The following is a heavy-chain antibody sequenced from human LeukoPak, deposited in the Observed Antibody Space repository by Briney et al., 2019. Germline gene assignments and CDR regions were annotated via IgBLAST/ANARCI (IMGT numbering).Heavy chain of an antibody. Sequence: GGSLRLSCAASGFIFSSYGIHWVRQAPGKGLEWVSSISSSSSYIYYADSVKGRFTISRDNAKNSLYLQMNSLRAEDTAVYYCARDRVATISLYYFDYWGQGTLVTVSS. V-gene: IGHV3-21*01. CDR2: ISSSSSYI. D-gene: IGHD5-12*01. CDR1: GFIFSSYG. J-gene: IGHJ4*02. CDR3: ARDRVATISLYYFDY.